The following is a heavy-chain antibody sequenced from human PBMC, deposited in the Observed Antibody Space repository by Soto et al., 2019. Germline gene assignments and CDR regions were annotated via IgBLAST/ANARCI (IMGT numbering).Heavy chain of an antibody. V-gene: IGHV3-11*05. CDR2: ITSDGGYA. D-gene: IGHD3-16*01. CDR3: ARELGQIDY. Sequence: GGSLRLSCVASGFTFSGHYMSWIRQAPGRGLEWISFITSDGGYANYADSVRGRFTISRDNAKNSLYLQMNNLRAEDTAVYYCARELGQIDYWGQGTLVTVSS. CDR1: GFTFSGHY. J-gene: IGHJ4*02.